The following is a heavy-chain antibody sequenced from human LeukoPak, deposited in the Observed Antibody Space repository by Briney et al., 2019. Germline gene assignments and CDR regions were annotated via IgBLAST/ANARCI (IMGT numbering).Heavy chain of an antibody. CDR3: ARVGQLLNSMDV. Sequence: ASVKVSCKASGGTFSSYAISWVRQAPGQGLEWMGGIIPIFGTANYAQKFQGRVTITTDESTSTAYMELSSLRSEDTAVYYCARVGQLLNSMDVWGKGTTVTVSS. J-gene: IGHJ6*03. V-gene: IGHV1-69*05. CDR1: GGTFSSYA. CDR2: IIPIFGTA. D-gene: IGHD6-6*01.